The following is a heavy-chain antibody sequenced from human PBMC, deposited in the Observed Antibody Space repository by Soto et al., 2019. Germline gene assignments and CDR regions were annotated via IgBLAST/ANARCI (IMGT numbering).Heavy chain of an antibody. Sequence: SETLSLTCTVSGGSISSYYWSWIRQPPGKGLEWIGEINHSGSTNYNPSLKSRVTISVDTSKNQFSLKLSSVTAADTAVYYCARAFSVLRYYYYGMDVWGQGTTVTVSS. D-gene: IGHD3-3*02. CDR3: ARAFSVLRYYYYGMDV. CDR2: INHSGST. CDR1: GGSISSYY. V-gene: IGHV4-34*01. J-gene: IGHJ6*02.